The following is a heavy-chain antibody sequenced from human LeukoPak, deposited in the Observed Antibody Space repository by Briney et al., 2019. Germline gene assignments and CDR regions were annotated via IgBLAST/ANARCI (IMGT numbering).Heavy chain of an antibody. V-gene: IGHV1-2*02. CDR2: INPNSGGT. Sequence: ASVKASCKASGYTLTGYYMHGVRQTPGQGLEWMGGINPNSGGTNYAQKFQGRVTMTRDTSISTAYMELSRLRSDDTAVYYCARDRHYYGYDAFDIWGQGTMVTVSS. D-gene: IGHD3-10*01. CDR3: ARDRHYYGYDAFDI. CDR1: GYTLTGYY. J-gene: IGHJ3*02.